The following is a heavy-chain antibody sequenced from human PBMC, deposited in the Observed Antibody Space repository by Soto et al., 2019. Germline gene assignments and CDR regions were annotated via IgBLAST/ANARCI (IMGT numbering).Heavy chain of an antibody. V-gene: IGHV1-24*01. J-gene: IGHJ5*02. CDR1: GYTLTELS. Sequence: ASVKVSCKVSGYTLTELSMHWVRQAPGKGLEWMGGFDPEDGETIYAQKFQGRVTMTEDTSTDTAYMELSSLRFEDTAVYYCVTDRFGNDCSGGSCYSFDPWGQRTLVTVSS. CDR2: FDPEDGET. CDR3: VTDRFGNDCSGGSCYSFDP. D-gene: IGHD2-15*01.